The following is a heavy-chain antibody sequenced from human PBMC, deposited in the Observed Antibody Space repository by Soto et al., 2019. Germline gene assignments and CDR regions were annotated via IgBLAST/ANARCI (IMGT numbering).Heavy chain of an antibody. CDR2: IIPILGVA. J-gene: IGHJ5*02. V-gene: IGHV1-69*08. CDR3: ARDCSSTSCYAYP. CDR1: GGTFSSYT. D-gene: IGHD2-2*01. Sequence: QVQLVQSGAEVQKPGSSVKVSCKASGGTFSSYTISWVRQAPGQGLEWKGRIIPILGVANYAEKFQGRVTITADKSTSTAYMEVSSLRSEDTAVYYCARDCSSTSCYAYPWGQGTLVTVSS.